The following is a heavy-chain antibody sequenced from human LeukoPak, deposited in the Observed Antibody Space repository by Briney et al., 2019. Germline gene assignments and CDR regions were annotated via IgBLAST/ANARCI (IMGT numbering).Heavy chain of an antibody. CDR3: ARDLDWNYAGH. Sequence: SETLSLTCTVSGGSISSSSYYWGWIRQPPGKGLEWIGSIYYSGSTYYNPSLKSRVTISVDTSKNQFSLKLSSVTAADTAVYYCARDLDWNYAGHWGQGTLVTVSS. D-gene: IGHD1-7*01. CDR2: IYYSGST. CDR1: GGSISSSSYY. V-gene: IGHV4-39*02. J-gene: IGHJ4*02.